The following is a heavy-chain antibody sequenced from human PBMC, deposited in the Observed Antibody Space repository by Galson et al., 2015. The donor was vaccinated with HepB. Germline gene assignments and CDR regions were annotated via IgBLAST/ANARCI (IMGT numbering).Heavy chain of an antibody. V-gene: IGHV3-48*03. Sequence: SLRLSCAASGFTFSSYEMNWVRQAPGKGLEWVSYISSSASTIYYADSVEGRFTISRDNARNSLHLQMNSLRAEDTAVYYCARGSHIEVVTLDYWGQGTLVTVSS. D-gene: IGHD2-21*02. CDR2: ISSSASTI. CDR3: ARGSHIEVVTLDY. J-gene: IGHJ4*02. CDR1: GFTFSSYE.